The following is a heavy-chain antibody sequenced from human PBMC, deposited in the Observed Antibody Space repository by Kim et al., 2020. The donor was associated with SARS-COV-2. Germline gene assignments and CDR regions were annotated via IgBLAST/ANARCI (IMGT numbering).Heavy chain of an antibody. Sequence: GGSLRLSCAASGFTFSSYAMHWVRQAPGKGLEWVAVISYDGSNKYYADSVKGRFTISRDNSKNTLYLQMNSLRAEDTAVYYCARKFYSSGWYEVGVFDYWGQGTLVTVSS. V-gene: IGHV3-30-3*01. CDR2: ISYDGSNK. CDR3: ARKFYSSGWYEVGVFDY. D-gene: IGHD6-19*01. J-gene: IGHJ4*02. CDR1: GFTFSSYA.